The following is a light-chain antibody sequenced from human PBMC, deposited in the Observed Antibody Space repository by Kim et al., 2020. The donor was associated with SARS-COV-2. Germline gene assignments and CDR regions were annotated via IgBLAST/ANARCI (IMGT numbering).Light chain of an antibody. CDR3: QSYDSSNVV. J-gene: IGLJ2*01. V-gene: IGLV6-57*03. CDR1: SGTIASNY. CDR2: EDN. Sequence: GTTVTLAGTRSSGTIASNYVQGYQQRPGSAPTTVIYEDNQRPSGVPDRFSGSIDSSSNSASLTISGLKTEDEADYYCQSYDSSNVVFGGGTQLTVL.